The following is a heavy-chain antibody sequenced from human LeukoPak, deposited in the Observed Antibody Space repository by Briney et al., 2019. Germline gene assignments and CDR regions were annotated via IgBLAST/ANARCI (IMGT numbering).Heavy chain of an antibody. CDR3: ARRPVGATRSWFDP. J-gene: IGHJ5*02. V-gene: IGHV4-34*01. D-gene: IGHD1-26*01. Sequence: SGTLSLTCTVSGGSISSYYWSWVRQPPGKGLEWIGEINHSGSTNYNPSLKSRVTISVDTSKNQFSLKLSSVTAADTAVYYCARRPVGATRSWFDPWGQGTLVTVSS. CDR1: GGSISSYY. CDR2: INHSGST.